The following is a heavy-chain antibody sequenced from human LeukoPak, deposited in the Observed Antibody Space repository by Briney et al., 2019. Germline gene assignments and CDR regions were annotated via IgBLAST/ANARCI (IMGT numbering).Heavy chain of an antibody. V-gene: IGHV1-18*01. D-gene: IGHD4-17*01. CDR3: ASPKTVTTPDYFDY. Sequence: ASVKVSCKASGYTFTSYGISWVRQAPGQGLEWMGWISAYNGNTNYAQKLQGRVTMTADTSTSTAYMELRSLRSDDTAVYYCASPKTVTTPDYFDYGGQGTLATVSS. J-gene: IGHJ4*02. CDR2: ISAYNGNT. CDR1: GYTFTSYG.